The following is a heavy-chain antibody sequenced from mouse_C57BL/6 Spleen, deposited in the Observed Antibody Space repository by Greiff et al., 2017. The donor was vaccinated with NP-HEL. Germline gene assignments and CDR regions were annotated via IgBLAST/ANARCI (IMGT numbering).Heavy chain of an antibody. Sequence: EVKLVESGGGLVKPGGSLKLSCAASGFTFSSYTMSWVRQTPEKRLEWVATISGGGGNTYYPDNVKGRFTISRDNAKNNLYLQMSHLKSEDTAMYYCARDRSGTRYFDVWGTGTTVTVSS. D-gene: IGHD4-1*01. CDR2: ISGGGGNT. J-gene: IGHJ1*03. V-gene: IGHV5-4*01. CDR1: GFTFSSYT. CDR3: ARDRSGTRYFDV.